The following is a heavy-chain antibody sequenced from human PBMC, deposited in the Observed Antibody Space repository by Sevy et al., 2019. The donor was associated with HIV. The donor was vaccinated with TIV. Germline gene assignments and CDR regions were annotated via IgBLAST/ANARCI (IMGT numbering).Heavy chain of an antibody. D-gene: IGHD2-15*01. J-gene: IGHJ6*02. CDR3: AKALLGYCSGGNCYDYSYGMDV. CDR2: ISYDGGNK. V-gene: IGHV3-30*18. CDR1: GFTFSNSY. Sequence: GGSLRLSCAASGFTFSNSYMHWVRQAPGKGLEWVVLISYDGGNKYYVDSVKGRFTISRDNSKNTLYLQMNSLKPEDTAVYYCAKALLGYCSGGNCYDYSYGMDVWGQGTTVTVSS.